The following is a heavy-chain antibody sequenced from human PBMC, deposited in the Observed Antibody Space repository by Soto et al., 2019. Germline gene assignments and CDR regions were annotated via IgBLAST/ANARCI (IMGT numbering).Heavy chain of an antibody. D-gene: IGHD2-21*01. Sequence: GGSLRLSCAVSGFTFSSYSMNWVRQAPGKGLEWVSYISSSSRTIYYADSVKGRFTTSRDNAKNSLYLQMNSLRAEDTAVYYCANNVVRGLGTTVTVSS. CDR1: GFTFSSYS. V-gene: IGHV3-48*01. CDR3: ANNVV. J-gene: IGHJ6*01. CDR2: ISSSSRTI.